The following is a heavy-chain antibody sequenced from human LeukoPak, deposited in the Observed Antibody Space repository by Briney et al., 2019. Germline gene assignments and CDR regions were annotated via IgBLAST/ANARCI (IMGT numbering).Heavy chain of an antibody. CDR3: ARGRVGLDI. Sequence: GGSLRLSCAASGFTFSSYAMHWVRQAPGKGLEWVAVISYDGSNKYYADSVKGRFTISRDNSKNTLYLQMNSLRAEDTAVYYCARGRVGLDIWGQGTMVIVS. J-gene: IGHJ3*02. V-gene: IGHV3-30-3*01. CDR2: ISYDGSNK. CDR1: GFTFSSYA.